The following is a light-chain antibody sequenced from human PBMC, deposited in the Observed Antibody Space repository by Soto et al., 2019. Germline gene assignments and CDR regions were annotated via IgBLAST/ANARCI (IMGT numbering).Light chain of an antibody. Sequence: DLVMTQTPLSSPVTLGQPASISCRSRNTYLSWLHQRPGQPPRLLIYMISNRFSGVPDRFSGSVAGTDFTLKISRVEAEDVGVYYCMQATQPYTFGQGTKLEIK. J-gene: IGKJ2*01. CDR2: MIS. CDR3: MQATQPYT. V-gene: IGKV2-24*01. CDR1: NTY.